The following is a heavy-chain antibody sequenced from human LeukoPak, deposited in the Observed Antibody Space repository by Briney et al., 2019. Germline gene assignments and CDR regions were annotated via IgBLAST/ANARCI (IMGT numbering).Heavy chain of an antibody. Sequence: ASVKVSCKASGYTFIIHYMHYVRQAPGQGLEWTGIINPNDGGTAYAQKFRGRVSMTGDTSTRTVYMELTSLISEDTAVYYCARSALSGTGYFHYRGQGTLVTVSS. D-gene: IGHD1-1*01. J-gene: IGHJ4*02. CDR2: INPNDGGT. V-gene: IGHV1-46*01. CDR1: GYTFIIHY. CDR3: ARSALSGTGYFHY.